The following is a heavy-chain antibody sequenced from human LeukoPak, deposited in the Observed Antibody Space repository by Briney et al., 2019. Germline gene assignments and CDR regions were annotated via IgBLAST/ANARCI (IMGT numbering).Heavy chain of an antibody. CDR1: GGSITSSGFY. D-gene: IGHD3-22*01. V-gene: IGHV4-39*07. Sequence: PSETLSLTCTVSGGSITSSGFYWGWIRQPPGEGLEWIGSFYYTGNSYYNPSLKSRLTISLDTSRNQFSLKLSSVTAADTAVYYCARNYYDSSGYYIDQFYFDYWGQGTLVTVSS. CDR2: FYYTGNS. CDR3: ARNYYDSSGYYIDQFYFDY. J-gene: IGHJ4*02.